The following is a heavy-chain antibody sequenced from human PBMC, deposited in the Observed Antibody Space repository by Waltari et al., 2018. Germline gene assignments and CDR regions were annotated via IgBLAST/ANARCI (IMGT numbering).Heavy chain of an antibody. Sequence: QVQLVQSGNEVKKPGASVKVSCKASGYTFTSYGISWVRQAPGQGLEWMGWISVFNVHTNYAQWLQGRVSMTADTSTSTSYMELRSLIADDTAVYYCARVPHRSTGWLQAPYNFDFWGQGTLVTVSS. V-gene: IGHV1-18*01. J-gene: IGHJ4*02. D-gene: IGHD6-19*01. CDR1: GYTFTSYG. CDR3: ARVPHRSTGWLQAPYNFDF. CDR2: ISVFNVHT.